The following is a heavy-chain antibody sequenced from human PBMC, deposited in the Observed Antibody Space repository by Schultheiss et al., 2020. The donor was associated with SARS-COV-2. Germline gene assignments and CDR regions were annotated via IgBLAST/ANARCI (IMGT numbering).Heavy chain of an antibody. Sequence: GGSLRLSCAASGFTFSSYSMNWVRQAPGKGLEWVSSISSSSSYIYYADSVKGRFTISRDNAKNSLYLQMNSLRAEDTAVYYCARGQKRVKGIAVAGTSGMDVWGQGTTVTVSS. J-gene: IGHJ6*02. D-gene: IGHD6-19*01. CDR3: ARGQKRVKGIAVAGTSGMDV. CDR1: GFTFSSYS. V-gene: IGHV3-21*01. CDR2: ISSSSSYI.